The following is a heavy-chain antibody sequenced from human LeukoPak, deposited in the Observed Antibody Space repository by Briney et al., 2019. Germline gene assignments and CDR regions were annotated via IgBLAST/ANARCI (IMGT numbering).Heavy chain of an antibody. Sequence: PGGSLRLSCAASGFTFSNYGMNWVRQAPGKGLEWVSGISDSTGKTYYADSVEGRFTISRDNSKNTLDLQMNSLRAEDTAVYYCAKGWNTYYMDVWGKGTTVTVSS. D-gene: IGHD1/OR15-1a*01. J-gene: IGHJ6*03. CDR2: ISDSTGKT. CDR1: GFTFSNYG. CDR3: AKGWNTYYMDV. V-gene: IGHV3-23*01.